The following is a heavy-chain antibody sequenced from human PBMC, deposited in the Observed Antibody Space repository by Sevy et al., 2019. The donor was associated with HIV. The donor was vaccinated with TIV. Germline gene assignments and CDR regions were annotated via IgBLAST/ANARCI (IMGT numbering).Heavy chain of an antibody. Sequence: SETLSLTCTVSGGSISSSSYYWGWIRQPPGKGLEWIGSIYYSGSTYYNPSLKSRVTISVDTSKNQFSLKLSSVTAADTAVYYCARHPTMVRGVGRFPRPPGPWGQGTLVTVSS. CDR1: GGSISSSSYY. J-gene: IGHJ5*02. D-gene: IGHD3-10*01. V-gene: IGHV4-39*01. CDR2: IYYSGST. CDR3: ARHPTMVRGVGRFPRPPGP.